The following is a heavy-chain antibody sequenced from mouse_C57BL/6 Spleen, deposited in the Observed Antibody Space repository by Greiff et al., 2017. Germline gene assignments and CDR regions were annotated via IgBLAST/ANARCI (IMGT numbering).Heavy chain of an antibody. CDR2: IDPEDGDT. CDR1: GFNIKDYY. V-gene: IGHV14-2*01. D-gene: IGHD1-1*01. Sequence: VQLQQSGAELVKPGASVKLSCTASGFNIKDYYMHWVKQRTEQGLEWIGWIDPEDGDTKYAPKFQGKATITADTSSNTAYLQLSSLTSEDTAVYYCARRDYCSSPPFDYWGKGTTLTVSS. CDR3: ARRDYCSSPPFDY. J-gene: IGHJ2*01.